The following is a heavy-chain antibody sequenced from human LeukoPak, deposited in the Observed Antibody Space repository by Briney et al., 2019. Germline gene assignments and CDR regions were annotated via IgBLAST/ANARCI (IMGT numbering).Heavy chain of an antibody. J-gene: IGHJ3*02. D-gene: IGHD3-9*01. CDR1: GFTFSSYW. CDR2: IKQDGSEK. CDR3: ARGVNWLPGAFDI. V-gene: IGHV3-7*01. Sequence: GGSLRLSCAASGFTFSSYWMSWVRQAPGKGLEWVANIKQDGSEKYYVDSVKGRFTISRDNAKNSLYLQMYSLRAEGTAVFYCARGVNWLPGAFDIWGQGTMVTVS.